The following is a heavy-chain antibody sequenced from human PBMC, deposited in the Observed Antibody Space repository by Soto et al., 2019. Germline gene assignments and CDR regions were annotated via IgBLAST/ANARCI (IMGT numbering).Heavy chain of an antibody. CDR1: GYTFTSYA. Sequence: ASVKVSCKASGYTFTSYAMHWVRQAPGQRLEWMGWINAGNGNTKYSQKFQGRVTITRDTSASTAYMELSSLRSEDTAVYYCASSEPYYDFWSGYYTWGQGTLVTVSS. CDR2: INAGNGNT. J-gene: IGHJ4*02. CDR3: ASSEPYYDFWSGYYT. D-gene: IGHD3-3*01. V-gene: IGHV1-3*01.